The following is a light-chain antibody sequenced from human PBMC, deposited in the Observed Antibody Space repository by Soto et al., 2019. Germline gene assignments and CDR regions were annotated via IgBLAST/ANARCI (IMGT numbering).Light chain of an antibody. Sequence: QMTQSPSTLSASVGDRVTITCRASQSISNWLAWYQQKPGKAPKLLIYKASSLESGVPSRFSGSGSGTDFTLTISSLQPEDFAPYYCTHSSSPPLPFGGRTKV. V-gene: IGKV1-5*03. CDR2: KAS. J-gene: IGKJ4*01. CDR3: THSSSPPLP. CDR1: QSISNW.